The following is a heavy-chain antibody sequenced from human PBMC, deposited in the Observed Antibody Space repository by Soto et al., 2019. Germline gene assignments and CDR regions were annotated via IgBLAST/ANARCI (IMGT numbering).Heavy chain of an antibody. V-gene: IGHV4-34*01. CDR2: MSHSGGT. Sequence: QVQLQQWGAGLLKPSETLSLTCAVFGGSVNSGNYYWSWIRQPPGKGLEWLGEMSHSGGTHFNPSLKRRVTISVDTSKNQLSLKMSSVTAADTALYYCARVERGTATTVVDAFDIWGPGTMVTVSS. D-gene: IGHD1-1*01. J-gene: IGHJ3*02. CDR1: GGSVNSGNYY. CDR3: ARVERGTATTVVDAFDI.